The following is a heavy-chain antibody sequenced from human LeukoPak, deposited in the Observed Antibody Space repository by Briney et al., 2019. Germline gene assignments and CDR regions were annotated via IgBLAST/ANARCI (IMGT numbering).Heavy chain of an antibody. V-gene: IGHV3-21*01. CDR2: ISSSSSYI. D-gene: IGHD3-22*01. J-gene: IGHJ5*02. CDR3: ARASTPYDSSNWFDP. CDR1: GFTFSSYS. Sequence: KSGGSLRLSCAASGFTFSSYSMNWVRQAPGKGLEWVSSISSSSSYIYYADSVKGRFTISRDNAKNSLYLQMNSLRAEDTAVYYCARASTPYDSSNWFDPWGQGTLVTVSS.